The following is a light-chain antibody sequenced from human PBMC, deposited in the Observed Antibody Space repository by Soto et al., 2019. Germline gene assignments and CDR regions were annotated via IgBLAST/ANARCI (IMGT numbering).Light chain of an antibody. J-gene: IGKJ4*01. Sequence: EIVMTQSPATLSVSPGERATLSCRASQSVRDNLAWYQQKPGQAPRLLIYGSSIRATGIPGRFSGSGSGTEFTLTISSLQSEDCAIYYCQQYHTWPITFGGGTKVEIK. CDR3: QQYHTWPIT. CDR1: QSVRDN. CDR2: GSS. V-gene: IGKV3-15*01.